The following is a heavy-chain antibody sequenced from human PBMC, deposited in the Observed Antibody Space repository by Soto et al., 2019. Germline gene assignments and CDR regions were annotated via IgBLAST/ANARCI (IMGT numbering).Heavy chain of an antibody. CDR3: ARANVDTAIAENFYYYYYGMDV. CDR2: TYYRSKWYN. Sequence: SQTLSLTCAISGDSVSSNSAAWNWIRQSPSRGLEWLGRTYYRSKWYNDYAVSVKSRITINPDTSKNQFSLQLNSVTPEDTAVYYCARANVDTAIAENFYYYYYGMDVWGQGSTVTVSS. J-gene: IGHJ6*02. V-gene: IGHV6-1*01. CDR1: GDSVSSNSAA. D-gene: IGHD5-18*01.